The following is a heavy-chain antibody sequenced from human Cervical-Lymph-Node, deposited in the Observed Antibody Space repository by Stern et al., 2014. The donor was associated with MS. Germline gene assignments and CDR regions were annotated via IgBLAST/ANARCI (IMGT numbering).Heavy chain of an antibody. CDR1: GYSFTNYW. J-gene: IGHJ5*02. D-gene: IGHD1-26*01. CDR3: ARRGSSRWFDP. V-gene: IGHV5-51*01. Sequence: EVQLVESGAEVKKPGESLKISCQGSGYSFTNYWIIWVRQMPGKGLEWMGSIYPGDSDTRYSPSFQGQVPFSADKSISTASLQWSSLKASDTAMYYCARRGSSRWFDPWGQGTLVTVSS. CDR2: IYPGDSDT.